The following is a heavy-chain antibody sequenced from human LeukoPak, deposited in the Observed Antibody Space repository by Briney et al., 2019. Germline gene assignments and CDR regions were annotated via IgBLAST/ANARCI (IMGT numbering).Heavy chain of an antibody. J-gene: IGHJ4*02. CDR3: TRLCIKSSCYTWDY. CDR1: GGAINSSSYH. V-gene: IGHV4-39*01. Sequence: SETLSLICTVSGGAINSSSYHWGWIRQPPGKGLEWIGSIYYSGSTYYNPSLKSRVTISVDASKHQFSLKLSSVTAADTAAYFCTRLCIKSSCYTWDYWGQGALVTVSS. CDR2: IYYSGST. D-gene: IGHD2-2*02.